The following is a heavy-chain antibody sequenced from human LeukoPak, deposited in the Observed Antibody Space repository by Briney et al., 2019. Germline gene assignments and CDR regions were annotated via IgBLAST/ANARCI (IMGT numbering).Heavy chain of an antibody. V-gene: IGHV3-74*01. D-gene: IGHD6-6*01. CDR2: INTNGDSA. CDR3: AKCPLAARGNFGLDY. J-gene: IGHJ4*02. Sequence: PGGSLRLSCAVSGFKFSSYWMNWVRQVPGKGLMWVAHINTNGDSANYADSVKGRFTFSRDNSKNTLYLQMNSLRAEDTAVYYCAKCPLAARGNFGLDYWGQGTLVTVSS. CDR1: GFKFSSYW.